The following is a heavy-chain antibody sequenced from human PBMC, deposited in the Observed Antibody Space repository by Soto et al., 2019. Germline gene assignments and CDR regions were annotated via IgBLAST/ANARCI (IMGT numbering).Heavy chain of an antibody. Sequence: GSMRLSCAASGFTFSSYSMNWVRQAPGKGLEWVSYISSSSSTIYYADSVKGRFTISRDNAKNSLYLQMNSLRDEDTAVYYCARGPHIVAGFDYWGQGTLVTVSS. CDR2: ISSSSSTI. D-gene: IGHD5-12*01. CDR1: GFTFSSYS. CDR3: ARGPHIVAGFDY. V-gene: IGHV3-48*02. J-gene: IGHJ4*02.